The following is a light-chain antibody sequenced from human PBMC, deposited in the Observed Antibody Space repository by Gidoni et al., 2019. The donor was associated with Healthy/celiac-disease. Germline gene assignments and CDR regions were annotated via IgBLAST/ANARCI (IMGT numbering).Light chain of an antibody. CDR3: SSYTSSSTLV. CDR1: SSDVGGYNY. V-gene: IGLV2-14*01. CDR2: EVS. J-gene: IGLJ3*02. Sequence: QSALTQPASVSGSPGQSITISCTGTSSDVGGYNYVSWYPQHPGKAPKLFTYEVSNRPSGVSNRFSGSKSGNTASLTISGLQAEDEADYYCSSYTSSSTLVCGGGTKLTVL.